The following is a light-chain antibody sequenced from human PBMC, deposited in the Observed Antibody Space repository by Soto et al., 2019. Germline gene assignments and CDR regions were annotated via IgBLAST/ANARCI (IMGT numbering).Light chain of an antibody. CDR1: QDINND. Sequence: DIQMTQSPSSLTASVGDRVTITCQASQDINNDLNWYQQKPGKAPKLLIYDASNLEIGVPSRFSGSGTGTDFTFTITSQQPDDIATYYFHQYASLPITFGQGTRLEIK. V-gene: IGKV1-33*01. CDR2: DAS. J-gene: IGKJ5*01. CDR3: HQYASLPIT.